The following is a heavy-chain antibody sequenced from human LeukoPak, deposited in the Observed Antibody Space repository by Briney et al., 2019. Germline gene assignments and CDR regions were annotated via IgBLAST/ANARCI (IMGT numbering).Heavy chain of an antibody. D-gene: IGHD3-22*01. Sequence: SEALSLTCAVYGGSFSGYYWSWIRQPPGKGLEWIGEINHSGSTNYNPSLKSRVTISVDTSKNQFSLKLNSVTAADTAVYYCAREYDSSGFDAFDIWGQGTMVTVSS. CDR1: GGSFSGYY. J-gene: IGHJ3*02. CDR3: AREYDSSGFDAFDI. CDR2: INHSGST. V-gene: IGHV4-34*01.